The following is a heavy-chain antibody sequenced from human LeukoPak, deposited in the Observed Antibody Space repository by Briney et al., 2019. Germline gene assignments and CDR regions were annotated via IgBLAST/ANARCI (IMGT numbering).Heavy chain of an antibody. D-gene: IGHD2-2*01. Sequence: ASVKVSCKASGGTFSSYAISWVRQAPGQGLEWMGRIIPILGIANYAQKFQGRVTITADKSTSTAHMELSSLRSEDTAVYYCASRLNCSSTSCPTYYGMDVWGQGTTVTVSS. J-gene: IGHJ6*02. CDR1: GGTFSSYA. V-gene: IGHV1-69*04. CDR3: ASRLNCSSTSCPTYYGMDV. CDR2: IIPILGIA.